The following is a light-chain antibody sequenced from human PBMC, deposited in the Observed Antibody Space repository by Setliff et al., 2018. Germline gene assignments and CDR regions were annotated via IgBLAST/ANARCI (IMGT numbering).Light chain of an antibody. CDR2: DVG. J-gene: IGLJ1*01. CDR1: SSDVGGYNH. Sequence: QSVLAQPASVSGSPGQSITISCTGSSSDVGGYNHVSWYQQHPGKAPKLMIYDVGKRPSGVSNRFSGSKSGNTASLTISGLQAEDEADYYCSSYISSSTFVFGTGTKVTVL. V-gene: IGLV2-14*01. CDR3: SSYISSSTFV.